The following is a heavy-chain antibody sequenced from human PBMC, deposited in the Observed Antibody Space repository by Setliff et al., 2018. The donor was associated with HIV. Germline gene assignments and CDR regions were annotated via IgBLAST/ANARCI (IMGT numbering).Heavy chain of an antibody. Sequence: SETLSLTCSVSGGSISSGSYYWSSIRQPAGKGLEWIGHIYTSGSTNYNPSLKSRVTMSVDTSKNQFSLDLYSVTAADTAVYYCARDPIGIDFGLSYYMDVWGKGTAVTVSS. CDR1: GGSISSGSYY. D-gene: IGHD3-3*01. CDR2: IYTSGST. V-gene: IGHV4-61*09. J-gene: IGHJ6*03. CDR3: ARDPIGIDFGLSYYMDV.